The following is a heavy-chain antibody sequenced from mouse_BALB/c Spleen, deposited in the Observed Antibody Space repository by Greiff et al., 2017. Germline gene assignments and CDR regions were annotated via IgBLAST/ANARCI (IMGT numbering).Heavy chain of an antibody. CDR1: GFTFSSYA. J-gene: IGHJ4*01. V-gene: IGHV5-9-4*01. D-gene: IGHD2-14*01. Sequence: EVQRVESGGGLVKPGGSLKLSCAASGFTFSSYAMSWVRQSPEKRLEWVAEISSGGSYTYYPDTVTGRFTISRDNAKNTLYLEMSSLRSEDTAMYYCARVDRIYAMDYWGQGTSVTVSS. CDR3: ARVDRIYAMDY. CDR2: ISSGGSYT.